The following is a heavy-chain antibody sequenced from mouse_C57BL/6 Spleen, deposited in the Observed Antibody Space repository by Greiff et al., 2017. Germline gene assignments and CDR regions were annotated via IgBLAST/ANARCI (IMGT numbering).Heavy chain of an antibody. CDR1: GFTFSDYG. CDR3: ARYPPGRDAMDY. V-gene: IGHV5-17*01. J-gene: IGHJ4*01. Sequence: EVQLVESGGGLVKPGGSLKLSCAASGFTFSDYGMHWVRQAPEKGLEWVAYISSGSSTIYDADTVKGRFTISRDNAKNTLFLQMTSLRSEDTAMYYCARYPPGRDAMDYWGQGTSVTVSS. D-gene: IGHD3-3*01. CDR2: ISSGSSTI.